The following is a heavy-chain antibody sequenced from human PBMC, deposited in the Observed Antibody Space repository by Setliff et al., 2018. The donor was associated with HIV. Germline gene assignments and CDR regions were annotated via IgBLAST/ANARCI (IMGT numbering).Heavy chain of an antibody. V-gene: IGHV4-61*02. J-gene: IGHJ4*02. CDR2: MYTTGST. CDR3: ARQGGYNSPLMV. Sequence: PSETLSLTCIVSGGSVNIGAYYWSWIRQPAGKGLEWIGRMYTTGSTKYNPSLESRVTMSLDTSKNHFSLELSSVTAADTAVYYCARQGGYNSPLMVWGQGKLATVSS. D-gene: IGHD3-10*01. CDR1: GGSVNIGAYY.